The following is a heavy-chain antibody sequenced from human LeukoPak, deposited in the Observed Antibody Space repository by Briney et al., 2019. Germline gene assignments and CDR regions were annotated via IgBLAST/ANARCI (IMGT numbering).Heavy chain of an antibody. Sequence: GPPVKVSYKASGGTFSSYAISWVRPAPGQGLEWMGRIIPILGIANYAQKFQGRVTITADKSTSTAYMELSSLRSEDTAVYYCARVSRIDYGMDVWGQGTTVTVSS. V-gene: IGHV1-69*04. CDR1: GGTFSSYA. J-gene: IGHJ6*02. CDR2: IIPILGIA. D-gene: IGHD2/OR15-2a*01. CDR3: ARVSRIDYGMDV.